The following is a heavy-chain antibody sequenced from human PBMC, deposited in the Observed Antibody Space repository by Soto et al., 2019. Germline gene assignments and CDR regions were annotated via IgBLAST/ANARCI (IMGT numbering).Heavy chain of an antibody. CDR2: IKQDGSEK. CDR3: ARGGYYLIDPFDI. J-gene: IGHJ3*02. V-gene: IGHV3-7*03. D-gene: IGHD1-26*01. Sequence: PGGSLRLSCAASGLTFSSYWMSWVRQAPGKGLEWVANIKQDGSEKYYVDSVKGRFTISRDNAKNSLYLQMNSLRAEDTAVYYCARGGYYLIDPFDIWGQGTMVTVSS. CDR1: GLTFSSYW.